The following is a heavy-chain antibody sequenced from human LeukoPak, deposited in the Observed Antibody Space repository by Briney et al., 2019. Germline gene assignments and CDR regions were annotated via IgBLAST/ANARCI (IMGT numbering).Heavy chain of an antibody. D-gene: IGHD2-2*01. CDR1: GYTFTSYG. CDR3: ARGRYCSSSSCYQIYYYYMDV. J-gene: IGHJ6*03. CDR2: ISVYNGNT. Sequence: ASVKVSCKASGYTFTSYGISWERQAPGQGLEWMGWISVYNGNTNYAQKLQGRVTMTTDTSTSTAYMELRSLRSDDTAVYYCARGRYCSSSSCYQIYYYYMDVWGKGTTVTVSS. V-gene: IGHV1-18*01.